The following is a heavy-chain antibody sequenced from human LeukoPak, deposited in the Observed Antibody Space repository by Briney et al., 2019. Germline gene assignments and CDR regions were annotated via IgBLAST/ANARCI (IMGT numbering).Heavy chain of an antibody. CDR1: GFTFSSYA. CDR3: ATNYYDFWSGYKD. V-gene: IGHV3-23*01. Sequence: GGSLRLSCAASGFTFSSYAMSWVRQAPGKGLEWVSAISGSGGSTYYAGSVKGRFTISRDNSKNTLYLQMNSLRAEDTAVYYCATNYYDFWSGYKDWGQGTLVTVSS. CDR2: ISGSGGST. D-gene: IGHD3-3*01. J-gene: IGHJ4*02.